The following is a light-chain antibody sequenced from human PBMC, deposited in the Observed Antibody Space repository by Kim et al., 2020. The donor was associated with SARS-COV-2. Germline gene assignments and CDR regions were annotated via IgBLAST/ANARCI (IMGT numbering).Light chain of an antibody. CDR1: SGHSSYA. Sequence: QPVLTQSPSASASLGASVKLTCTLSSGHSSYAIAWHQQRPEKGPRYLMKLNSDGSHRKGDGIPDRFSGSSSVAERYLTISSLQSEDEADYYCQTWGTGIVFGGGTQLTVL. CDR2: LNSDGSH. J-gene: IGLJ3*02. CDR3: QTWGTGIV. V-gene: IGLV4-69*01.